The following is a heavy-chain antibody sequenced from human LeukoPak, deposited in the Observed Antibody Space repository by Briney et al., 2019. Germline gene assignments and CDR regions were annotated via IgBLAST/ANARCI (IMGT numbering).Heavy chain of an antibody. Sequence: PSETLSLTCAVYGGSFSGYYWSWIRQPPGKGLEWIGEINHSGSTNYNPSLKSRVTISVDTSKNQFSLRPSSVTAADTAVYYCARARSGWYEYYFDYWGQGTLVTVSS. D-gene: IGHD6-19*01. CDR2: INHSGST. CDR3: ARARSGWYEYYFDY. CDR1: GGSFSGYY. V-gene: IGHV4-34*01. J-gene: IGHJ4*02.